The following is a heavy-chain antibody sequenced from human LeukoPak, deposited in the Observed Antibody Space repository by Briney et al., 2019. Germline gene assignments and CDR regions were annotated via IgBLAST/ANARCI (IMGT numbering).Heavy chain of an antibody. J-gene: IGHJ3*02. CDR3: ARGGYSGAFDI. D-gene: IGHD5-18*01. CDR2: ISSSSSYI. V-gene: IGHV3-21*01. Sequence: GGSLRLSCAASGFTFSSYWMNWVRQAPGKGLEWASSISSSSSYIYYADSVKGRFTISRDNAKNSLYLQMNSLRAEDTAVYYCARGGYSGAFDIWGQGTMVTVSS. CDR1: GFTFSSYW.